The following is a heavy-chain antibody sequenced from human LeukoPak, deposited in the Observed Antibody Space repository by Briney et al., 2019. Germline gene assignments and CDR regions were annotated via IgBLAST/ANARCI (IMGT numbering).Heavy chain of an antibody. CDR1: GGSISSSSYY. V-gene: IGHV4-39*07. CDR2: IYYSGST. CDR3: ARVVASSDYYDSSGYYYGDY. Sequence: SETLSLTCTVSGGSISSSSYYWGWIRQPPGKGLEWIGSIYYSGSTYYNPSLKSRVTISVDTSKNQFSLELSSVTAADTAVYYCARVVASSDYYDSSGYYYGDYWGQGTLVTVSS. J-gene: IGHJ4*02. D-gene: IGHD3-22*01.